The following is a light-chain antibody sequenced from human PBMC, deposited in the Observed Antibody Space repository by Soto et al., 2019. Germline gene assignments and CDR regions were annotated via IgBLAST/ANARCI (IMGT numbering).Light chain of an antibody. CDR2: EVS. CDR3: SSYTSSSIVV. CDR1: SSDVGGYNY. J-gene: IGLJ2*01. V-gene: IGLV2-14*01. Sequence: QSALTQPASVSGSPGQSITISCTGTSSDVGGYNYVSWYQQHPGKAPKLMIYEVSNRPSGVSNRFSGSKSGNTASLTISGLQAEDEADYYCSSYTSSSIVVFGGGTKLTDL.